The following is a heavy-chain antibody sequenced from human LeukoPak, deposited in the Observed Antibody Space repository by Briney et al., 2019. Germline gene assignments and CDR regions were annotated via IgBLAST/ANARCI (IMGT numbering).Heavy chain of an antibody. V-gene: IGHV3-30*02. CDR1: GFTFSSYA. Sequence: GGSLRLSCAASGFTFSSYALHWVRQAPGKGLEWVAFIRFDGTNKYYADSVKGRFTISRDNSKNTLYLQMNSLRAGDTAVYYCARGRWELPDYWGQGTLVTVSS. J-gene: IGHJ4*02. CDR2: IRFDGTNK. CDR3: ARGRWELPDY. D-gene: IGHD1-26*01.